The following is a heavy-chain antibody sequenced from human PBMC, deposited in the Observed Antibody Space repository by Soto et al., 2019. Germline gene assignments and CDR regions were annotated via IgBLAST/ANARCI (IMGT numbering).Heavy chain of an antibody. CDR1: GGSVSIATYY. V-gene: IGHV4-61*01. Sequence: SETLSLTCTVSGGSVSIATYYWSWIRQPPGKGLEWIGYVFYSGSTNYNPSLKSRVTISVDTSKNQFSLSLSSVTAADTAVYYCARGRGYSYGLDPWGQGTLVTVSS. D-gene: IGHD5-18*01. J-gene: IGHJ5*02. CDR3: ARGRGYSYGLDP. CDR2: VFYSGST.